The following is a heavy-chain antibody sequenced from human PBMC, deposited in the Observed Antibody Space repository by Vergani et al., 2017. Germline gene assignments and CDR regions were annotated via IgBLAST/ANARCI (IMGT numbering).Heavy chain of an antibody. J-gene: IGHJ4*02. Sequence: QAQLQQWGAGLLKPSETLSLTCAIYGGSFNDYWWTWIRQPPGKGLVWIGEIRHDGITHYSPSLKSRVTISIDTSTHQFSLNLRSVTAADTAVYYCAREGDCTNGVCFTLFDVWGQGALVTVSS. CDR1: GGSFNDYW. CDR3: AREGDCTNGVCFTLFDV. CDR2: IRHDGIT. D-gene: IGHD2-8*01. V-gene: IGHV4-34*01.